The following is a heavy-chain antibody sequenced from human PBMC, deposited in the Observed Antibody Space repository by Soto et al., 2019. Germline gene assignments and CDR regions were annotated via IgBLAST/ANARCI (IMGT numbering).Heavy chain of an antibody. CDR1: GFTFSSYA. J-gene: IGHJ4*02. CDR2: ISSNGGST. CDR3: VKDLPITGTDPDY. V-gene: IGHV3-64D*08. Sequence: GGSLRLSCSASGFTFSSYAMHWVRQAPGKGLEYVSAISSNGGSTYYADSVKGRFTISRDNSKNTLYLQMSSLRAEDTAVYYCVKDLPITGTDPDYWGQGTLVTVSS. D-gene: IGHD1-20*01.